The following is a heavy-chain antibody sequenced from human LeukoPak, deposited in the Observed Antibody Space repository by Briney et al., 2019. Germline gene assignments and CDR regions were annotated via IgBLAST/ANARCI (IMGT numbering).Heavy chain of an antibody. CDR1: GFTFDDYA. Sequence: QSGGSLRLSCAASGFTFDDYAMHWVRQAPGKGLEWVSSISWNSGNMYYVDSVKGRFTISRDNAKNSLSLQMNSLKPEDTALYYCAKGPGLGAGKRYLDLWGRGTLVIVSS. CDR3: AKGPGLGAGKRYLDL. D-gene: IGHD6-13*01. CDR2: ISWNSGNM. V-gene: IGHV3-9*01. J-gene: IGHJ2*01.